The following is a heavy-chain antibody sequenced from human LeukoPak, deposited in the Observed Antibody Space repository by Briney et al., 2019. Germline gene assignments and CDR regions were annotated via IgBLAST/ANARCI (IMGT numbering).Heavy chain of an antibody. CDR2: LYPSGSP. D-gene: IGHD2-2*01. Sequence: SETLSLTCTVSGAAVGEYYWSWVRQPPGKGLEWIGFLYPSGSPNYNPSLKSRVTISVDTSKKQFSLRLSSVTAADTAVYYCARDTPYCSNTICHAFDIWGQGTMVTVSS. J-gene: IGHJ3*02. CDR1: GAAVGEYY. V-gene: IGHV4-59*02. CDR3: ARDTPYCSNTICHAFDI.